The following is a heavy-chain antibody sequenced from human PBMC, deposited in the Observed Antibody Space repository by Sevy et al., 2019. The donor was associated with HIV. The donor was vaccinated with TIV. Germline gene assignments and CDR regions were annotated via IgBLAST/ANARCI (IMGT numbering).Heavy chain of an antibody. V-gene: IGHV3-30*03. CDR1: GFTFSTYA. CDR2: ISYDGSYR. Sequence: QAGGSLRLSGAASGFTFSTYAMHWVRQAPGKGLEWVAIISYDGSYRSYADSVKGRFTISRDDSKNTLYLKMNSLTAEDTALYYCARDSGYSIHWSVGYWGQGSLVTVSS. D-gene: IGHD6-13*01. CDR3: ARDSGYSIHWSVGY. J-gene: IGHJ4*02.